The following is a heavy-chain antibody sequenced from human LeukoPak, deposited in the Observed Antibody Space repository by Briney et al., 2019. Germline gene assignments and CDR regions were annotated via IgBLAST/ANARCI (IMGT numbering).Heavy chain of an antibody. J-gene: IGHJ4*02. CDR3: AKNEVWWLPDS. CDR1: GFTFDDYA. D-gene: IGHD5-12*01. V-gene: IGHV3-9*01. CDR2: ISWNSGSI. Sequence: GGSLRLSCAASGFTFDDYAMHWVRQAPGKGLEWVSGISWNSGSIGYADSVKGRFTISRDNAKNSLYLQMNSLRADDTALYYCAKNEVWWLPDSWGQGTLVTVSS.